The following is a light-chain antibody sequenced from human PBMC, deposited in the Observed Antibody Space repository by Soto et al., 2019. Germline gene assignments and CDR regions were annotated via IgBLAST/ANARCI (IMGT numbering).Light chain of an antibody. Sequence: DIQMTQSPSSLSASVGDRVTITCRASQTISHYLNWYRQQPGKAPKLLIYAASNLQSGVPSRFSGSGSGTEFTLTISSLQPEDFATYYCQQVHSFPLTFGPGTKVDIK. CDR2: AAS. CDR3: QQVHSFPLT. CDR1: QTISHY. J-gene: IGKJ3*01. V-gene: IGKV1-39*01.